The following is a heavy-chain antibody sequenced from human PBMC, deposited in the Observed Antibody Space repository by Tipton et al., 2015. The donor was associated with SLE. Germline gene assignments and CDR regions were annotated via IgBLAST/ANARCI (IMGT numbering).Heavy chain of an antibody. CDR2: IYAWGYT. CDR3: ARETEDTGWIHSRDYIYYYYYVDV. J-gene: IGHJ6*03. V-gene: IGHV4-61*02. D-gene: IGHD6-19*01. CDR1: GGSITSKNYF. Sequence: TLSLTCTVSGGSITSKNYFWNWIRQPAGKTLEWIGRIYAWGYTDYNPSLKSRVAMSLDTSRNQISVSLDSVSAADTAVYYCARETEDTGWIHSRDYIYYYYYVDVWGQGTTVTVSS.